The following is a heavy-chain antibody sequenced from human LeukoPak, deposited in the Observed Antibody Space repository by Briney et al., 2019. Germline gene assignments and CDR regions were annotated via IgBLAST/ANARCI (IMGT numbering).Heavy chain of an antibody. CDR1: GDSISSSPYY. Sequence: PSETLSLTCTVSGDSISSSPYYWGWIRQPPGRGLEWIASMGSNGNTYYNAARKSRTTISIDTSKNQFSLKVTSVTAADTAVYYCARDRQPYDYVWGSYHTDEHNWFDPWGQGTMVTVSS. J-gene: IGHJ5*02. CDR3: ARDRQPYDYVWGSYHTDEHNWFDP. V-gene: IGHV4-39*02. D-gene: IGHD3-16*02. CDR2: MGSNGNT.